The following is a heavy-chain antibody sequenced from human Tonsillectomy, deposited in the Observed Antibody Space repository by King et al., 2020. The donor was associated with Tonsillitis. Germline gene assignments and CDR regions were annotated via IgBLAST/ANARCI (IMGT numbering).Heavy chain of an antibody. Sequence: VQLVESGAEVKKPGASVKVSCTTSGYPFTSAYIHWVRQAPGQGLEWMGIINPRTTYAQKFQGRLTITRDTSSNTVYMELRGLTSEDTAVYYCTRDGGHWDFDYWGQGTLVTVSS. CDR3: TRDGGHWDFDY. D-gene: IGHD7-27*01. CDR2: INPRT. J-gene: IGHJ4*02. CDR1: GYPFTSAY. V-gene: IGHV1-46*01.